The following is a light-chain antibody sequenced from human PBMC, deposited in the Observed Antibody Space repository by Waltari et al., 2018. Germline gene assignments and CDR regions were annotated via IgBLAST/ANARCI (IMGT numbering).Light chain of an antibody. CDR3: SSYTSSSTLGV. V-gene: IGLV2-14*03. CDR1: SSDVGGYDY. CDR2: DVS. J-gene: IGLJ1*01. Sequence: QSALTQPASVSGSPGQSITISCTGTSSDVGGYDYVSWYQQHPGKAPKLMIYDVSNRPPGVSNRFSGSKSGNTASLTISGLQAEDEADYYCSSYTSSSTLGVFGTGTTVTVL.